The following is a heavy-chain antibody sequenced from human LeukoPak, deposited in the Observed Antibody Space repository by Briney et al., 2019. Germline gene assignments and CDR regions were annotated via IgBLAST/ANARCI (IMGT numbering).Heavy chain of an antibody. CDR3: ARAGGGTYYFDF. CDR2: IYHSGNT. V-gene: IGHV4-4*02. D-gene: IGHD1-26*01. J-gene: IGHJ4*02. Sequence: PSGTLSLTCAVSGDSINSNKWWNWVRQPPGQGLEWIAEIYHSGNTNYNPSLKSRVTISLDKSKNQFSLKLTSVTAADTALYFCARAGGGTYYFDFWGRGTLVTVSS. CDR1: GDSINSNKW.